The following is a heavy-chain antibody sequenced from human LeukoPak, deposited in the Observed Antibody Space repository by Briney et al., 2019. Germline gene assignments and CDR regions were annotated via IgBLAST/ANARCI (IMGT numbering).Heavy chain of an antibody. CDR2: ISSSGNAI. Sequence: PGGSLRLSCTASGFTFSDFYMSWIRQAPGKGLEWVSYISSSGNAIYSADSVKGRFTISRDNAKNSLYLQTNSLRAEDTAVYYCARDLRRLTYFDFWGQGTLVTVS. J-gene: IGHJ4*02. CDR3: ARDLRRLTYFDF. CDR1: GFTFSDFY. D-gene: IGHD6-25*01. V-gene: IGHV3-11*01.